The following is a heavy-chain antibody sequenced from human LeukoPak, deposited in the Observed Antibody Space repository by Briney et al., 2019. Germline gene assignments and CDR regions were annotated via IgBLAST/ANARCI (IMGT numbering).Heavy chain of an antibody. CDR2: INHSGST. J-gene: IGHJ4*02. D-gene: IGHD4-17*01. CDR1: GGSFSGYY. V-gene: IGHV4-34*01. Sequence: SETLSLTCAVYGGSFSGYYWSRIRQPPGKGLEWIGEINHSGSTNYNPSLKSRVTISVDTSKNQFSLKLSSVTAADTAVYYCASSPTYGDYSFYWGQGTLVTVSS. CDR3: ASSPTYGDYSFY.